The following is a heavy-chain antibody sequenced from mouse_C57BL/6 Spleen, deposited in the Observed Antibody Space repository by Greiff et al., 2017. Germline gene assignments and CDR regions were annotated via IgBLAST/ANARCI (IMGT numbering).Heavy chain of an antibody. J-gene: IGHJ4*01. CDR2: IDPSDSYT. CDR3: ARRGMTGGFSYAMDY. Sequence: QVQLQQPGAELVMPGASVKLSCKASGYTFTSYWMHWVKQRPGQGLEWIGEIDPSDSYTNYNQKFKGKSTLTVDKSSSTAYMQLSSLTSEDSAVYYCARRGMTGGFSYAMDYGGQGTSVTVSS. CDR1: GYTFTSYW. V-gene: IGHV1-69*01.